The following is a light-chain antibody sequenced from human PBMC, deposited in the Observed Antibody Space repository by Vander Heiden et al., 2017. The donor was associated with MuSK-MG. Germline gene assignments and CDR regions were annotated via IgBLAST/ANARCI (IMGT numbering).Light chain of an antibody. CDR2: WAS. V-gene: IGKV4-1*01. CDR3: QQDYSTPRT. CDR1: QSVLFTSDNKNY. J-gene: IGKJ1*01. Sequence: IVMTQSPYSLAASLGERATINCKSSQSVLFTSDNKNYLAWYQQKPGQPPKLLIYWASTREAGVPDRFSGSGSGTDFTLTISSLQAEDVAVYYCQQDYSTPRTFGQGTKVEIK.